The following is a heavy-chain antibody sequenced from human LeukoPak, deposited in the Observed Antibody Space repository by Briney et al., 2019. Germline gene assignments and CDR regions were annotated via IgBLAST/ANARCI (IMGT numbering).Heavy chain of an antibody. CDR1: GFSFSAYW. Sequence: QPGRSLRLSCAASGFSFSAYWMHWVRQAPGKGLEWFSRITSDGSTTSYVDSVKGRFTISRDNAKKTVYLQMNSLRAEATAVYYCAEGGHDYGDYGRYWGQGTLVTVSS. J-gene: IGHJ4*02. CDR3: AEGGHDYGDYGRY. D-gene: IGHD4-17*01. CDR2: ITSDGSTT. V-gene: IGHV3-74*01.